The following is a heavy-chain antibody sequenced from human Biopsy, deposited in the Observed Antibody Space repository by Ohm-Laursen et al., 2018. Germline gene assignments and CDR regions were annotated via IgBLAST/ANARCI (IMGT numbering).Heavy chain of an antibody. D-gene: IGHD2/OR15-2a*01. CDR1: VFTFCNSG. V-gene: IGHV3-30*18. Sequence: SLRLSRAGSVFTFCNSGMYWVCLAPAKGLGWVAVVSFDGSKTDHGDSVKGRLNITRNNSKNTLDLQMSSPRVEDTAVYFCAKDKGTFNFYYYGMDVWGQGTTVTVSS. CDR3: AKDKGTFNFYYYGMDV. J-gene: IGHJ6*02. CDR2: VSFDGSKT.